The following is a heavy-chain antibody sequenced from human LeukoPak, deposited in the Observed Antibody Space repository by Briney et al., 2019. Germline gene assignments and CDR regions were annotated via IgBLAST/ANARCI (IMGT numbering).Heavy chain of an antibody. J-gene: IGHJ5*02. V-gene: IGHV1-18*01. D-gene: IGHD3-3*01. CDR2: ISGYNGNT. CDR3: ARESHGVRFLEWLSGVWFDP. CDR1: GYTFTSDG. Sequence: ASVKVSCKASGYTFTSDGISWVRQAPGQGLEWMGWISGYNGNTNYAQKLQGRVTMTTDTSTSTAYMELRSLKSDDTAVYYCARESHGVRFLEWLSGVWFDPWGQGTLVTVSS.